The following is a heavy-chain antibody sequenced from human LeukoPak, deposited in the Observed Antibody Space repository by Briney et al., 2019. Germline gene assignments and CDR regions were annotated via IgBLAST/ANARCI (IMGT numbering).Heavy chain of an antibody. V-gene: IGHV3-30*18. D-gene: IGHD5-18*01. CDR2: ISYDGSNK. CDR3: AKYTAMVTEYYYYGMDV. CDR1: GFAFSSYG. J-gene: IGHJ6*02. Sequence: GGSLRLSCAASGFAFSSYGMHWVRQAPGKGLEWVAVISYDGSNKYYADSVKGRFTISRDNSKNTLYLQMNSLRAEDTAVYYCAKYTAMVTEYYYYGMDVWGQGTTVTVSS.